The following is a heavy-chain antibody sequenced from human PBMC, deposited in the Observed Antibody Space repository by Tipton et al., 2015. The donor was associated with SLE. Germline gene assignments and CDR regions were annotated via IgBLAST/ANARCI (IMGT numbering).Heavy chain of an antibody. V-gene: IGHV4-59*11. D-gene: IGHD3-16*01. CDR1: GGSINSRY. Sequence: TLSLTCSVSGGSINSRYWIWIRQPPGKGLEWIGYISYGGGTNYNPSLKSRVTISVDTSKNQFSLKLSSVTAADTAVYYCASWGPIVYYYYYMDVWGKGTTVTVSS. CDR3: ASWGPIVYYYYYMDV. CDR2: ISYGGGT. J-gene: IGHJ6*03.